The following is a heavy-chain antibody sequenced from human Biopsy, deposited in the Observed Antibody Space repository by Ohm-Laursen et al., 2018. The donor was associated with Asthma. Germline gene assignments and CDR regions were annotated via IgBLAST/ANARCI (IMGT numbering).Heavy chain of an antibody. Sequence: SLRLSCAASGFTFSSYGMHWVRQAPGKGLEWVAVISYDGSNKYYADSVKGRFTISRDNSKNTLYLQMNSLRAEDTAVYYRAKESGSNYAFDIWGQGTMVTVSS. CDR1: GFTFSSYG. V-gene: IGHV3-30*18. D-gene: IGHD1-1*01. CDR2: ISYDGSNK. J-gene: IGHJ3*02. CDR3: AKESGSNYAFDI.